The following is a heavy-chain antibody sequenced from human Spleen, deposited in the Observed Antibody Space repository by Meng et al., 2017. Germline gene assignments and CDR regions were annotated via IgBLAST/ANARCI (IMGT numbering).Heavy chain of an antibody. CDR2: IYSGGST. D-gene: IGHD3-16*01. Sequence: EVQLVETGGGLIQTGGSLRLSCVASGFTVSNNYVTWVRQTPGKGLEWVSVIYSGGSTYYADSVKGRFTISRDNSKNTVYLQMNSLRAEDTAVYYCAVGKGGEGCFDLWGRGTLVTVSS. J-gene: IGHJ2*01. CDR3: AVGKGGEGCFDL. CDR1: GFTVSNNY. V-gene: IGHV3-53*02.